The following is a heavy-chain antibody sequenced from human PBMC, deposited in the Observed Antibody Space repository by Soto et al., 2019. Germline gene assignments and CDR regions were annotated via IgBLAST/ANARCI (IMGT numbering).Heavy chain of an antibody. CDR1: GFTFSGST. V-gene: IGHV3-73*02. CDR2: ISTKASSYET. CDR3: TRQWGTAVRGIHYYYGMDV. J-gene: IGHJ6*02. D-gene: IGHD6-19*01. Sequence: EVQLEESGGGLVQPGGSLKLSCAASGFTFSGSTMHWVRQASGKGLEWIGRISTKASSYETAYAASVKGRFTISRDDSKNTAYLQMNSLKTEDTAVYYCTRQWGTAVRGIHYYYGMDVWGQGTTVTVSS.